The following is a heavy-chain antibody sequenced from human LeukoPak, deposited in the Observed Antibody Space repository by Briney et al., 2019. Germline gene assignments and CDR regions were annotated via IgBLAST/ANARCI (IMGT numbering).Heavy chain of an antibody. CDR2: ISGSGVIT. D-gene: IGHD2/OR15-2a*01. Sequence: TGGSLRLSGAASGFTFSNYAMTWVPQAPGKGLEWVADISGSGVITNYADSVKGRFTISRDSSMNTVYLQMNSLRAEDTAVYYCARLDGGLLHWGQGALVTVSS. CDR3: ARLDGGLLH. CDR1: GFTFSNYA. V-gene: IGHV3-23*01. J-gene: IGHJ4*02.